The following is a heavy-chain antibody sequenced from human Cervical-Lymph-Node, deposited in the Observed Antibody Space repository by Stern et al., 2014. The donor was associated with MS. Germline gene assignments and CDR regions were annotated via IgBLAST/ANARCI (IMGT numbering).Heavy chain of an antibody. CDR2: IHYRGSA. CDR3: ARSDRLWGSFDY. Sequence: QVQLQESGPGLVKPSQTLPLTCTFSGGSISSTGPYWSWIRQHPGKGLEWSGYIHYRGSAYFNPSLKSRGTISVDTSKNQFSLNLTSVTAADTALYYCARSDRLWGSFDYWGQGRLVTVSS. J-gene: IGHJ4*02. V-gene: IGHV4-31*03. D-gene: IGHD3-16*01. CDR1: GGSISSTGPY.